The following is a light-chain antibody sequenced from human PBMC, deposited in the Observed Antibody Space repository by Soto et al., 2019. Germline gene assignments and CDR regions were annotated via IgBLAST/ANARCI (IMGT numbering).Light chain of an antibody. V-gene: IGKV3-20*01. CDR3: QQYGSSPGT. CDR2: GAS. CDR1: QSVSSSY. J-gene: IGKJ2*01. Sequence: EIVLTQSPGTLSLSPGERATLSCRASQSVSSSYLAWHQQKPGQAPRLLIYGASSRATGIPDRFSGSGSGTEFPLTITRLEPEEFAVYYCQQYGSSPGTFGQGTRLEIK.